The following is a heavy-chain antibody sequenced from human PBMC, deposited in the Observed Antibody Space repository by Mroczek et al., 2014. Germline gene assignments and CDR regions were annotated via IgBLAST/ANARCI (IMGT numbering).Heavy chain of an antibody. CDR3: ARGMYSSVDY. CDR1: GGSFSGYY. J-gene: IGHJ4*02. Sequence: QVQLQQWGAGLLKPSETLSLTCAVYGGSFSGYYWSWIRQPPGKGLEWIGEINHSGSTNYNPSLKSRVTISVDTSKNQFSLKLSSVTAADTAVYYCARGMYSSVDYWGQGTLVTVSS. CDR2: INHSGST. V-gene: IGHV4-34*01. D-gene: IGHD6-25*01.